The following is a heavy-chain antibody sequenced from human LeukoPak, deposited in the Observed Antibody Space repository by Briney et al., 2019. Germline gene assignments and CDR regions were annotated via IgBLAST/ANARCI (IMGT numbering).Heavy chain of an antibody. J-gene: IGHJ4*02. CDR3: ARHYAPGMAIYYLDY. CDR2: IDPNDSET. Sequence: GESLKISCKGSGYSFTNWWIGWVRQMPGKGLEWMGIIDPNDSETRYSPSFQGQVTISADKSISTAYLQWSSLKASDTAMYYCARHYAPGMAIYYLDYWGQGTLVTVSS. CDR1: GYSFTNWW. D-gene: IGHD5-24*01. V-gene: IGHV5-51*01.